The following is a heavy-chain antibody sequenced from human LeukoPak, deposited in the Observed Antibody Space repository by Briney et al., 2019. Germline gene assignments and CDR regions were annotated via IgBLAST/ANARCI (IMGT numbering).Heavy chain of an antibody. Sequence: SETLSLTCTVSGGSISSYYWSWIRQPPGKGLEWIGYIYYSGSTNYNPSLKSRVTISVDTSKNQFSLKLSSVTAAETAVYYCARHGGSYTFDFWGQGVLVTVSS. V-gene: IGHV4-59*01. D-gene: IGHD1-26*01. CDR3: ARHGGSYTFDF. CDR2: IYYSGST. J-gene: IGHJ4*02. CDR1: GGSISSYY.